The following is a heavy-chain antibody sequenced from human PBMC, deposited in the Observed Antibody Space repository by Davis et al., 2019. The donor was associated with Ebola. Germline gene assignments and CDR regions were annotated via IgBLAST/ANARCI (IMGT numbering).Heavy chain of an antibody. CDR3: ARENWDDHFFDH. Sequence: PSEPLSLTCSVSGASITSSGSYWTWIRQHPAKGLEWIGYISYSGNPYYNPSLKSRVVVSIDTSQNQFSLKLSSVTAADTAVYYCARENWDDHFFDHWGQGTLVAVSS. J-gene: IGHJ4*02. CDR2: ISYSGNP. V-gene: IGHV4-31*03. D-gene: IGHD1-1*01. CDR1: GASITSSGSY.